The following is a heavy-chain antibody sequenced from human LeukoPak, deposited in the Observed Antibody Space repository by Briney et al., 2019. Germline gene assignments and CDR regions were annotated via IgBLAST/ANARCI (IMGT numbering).Heavy chain of an antibody. V-gene: IGHV3-74*01. J-gene: IGHJ4*02. CDR3: AREGSYSSSPIDY. Sequence: PGGSLRLSCAASGFTFSSYWMHWVRQAPGKGLVWFSRINSDGSSTSYADSVKGRFTISRDNAKNTLYLQMNSLRAEDTAVYYCAREGSYSSSPIDYWGQGTLVTVSS. CDR1: GFTFSSYW. D-gene: IGHD6-13*01. CDR2: INSDGSST.